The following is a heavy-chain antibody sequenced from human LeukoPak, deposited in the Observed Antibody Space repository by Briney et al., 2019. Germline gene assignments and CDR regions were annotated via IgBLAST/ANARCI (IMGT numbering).Heavy chain of an antibody. CDR1: GFTFSSYW. CDR2: ISGSGGST. V-gene: IGHV3-23*01. Sequence: PGGSLRLSCAASGFTFSSYWMHWVRQAPGKGLEWVSAISGSGGSTYYADSVKGRFTISRDNSKNTLYLQMNSLRAEDTAVYYCAKRPLDYYGSGSFDYWGQGTLVTVSS. J-gene: IGHJ4*02. CDR3: AKRPLDYYGSGSFDY. D-gene: IGHD3-10*01.